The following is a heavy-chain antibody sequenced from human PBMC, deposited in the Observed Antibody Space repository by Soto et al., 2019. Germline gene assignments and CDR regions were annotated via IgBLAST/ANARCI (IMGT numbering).Heavy chain of an antibody. J-gene: IGHJ4*02. CDR2: INAGNGNT. CDR3: ARSILAVTALDY. Sequence: ASVKVSCNASGYTFTSYAMHWVLQAPGQRLEWMGWINAGNGNTKYSQKFQGRVTITRDTSASTAYMELSSLRSEDTAVYYCARSILAVTALDYWGQETLVTVPS. V-gene: IGHV1-3*01. CDR1: GYTFTSYA. D-gene: IGHD2-21*02.